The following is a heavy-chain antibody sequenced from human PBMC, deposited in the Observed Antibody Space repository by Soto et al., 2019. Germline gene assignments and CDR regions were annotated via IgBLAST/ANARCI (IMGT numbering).Heavy chain of an antibody. CDR3: ARGEVRGVISSYYMDV. D-gene: IGHD3-10*01. CDR1: GGSISSYY. CDR2: IYYSGST. J-gene: IGHJ6*03. V-gene: IGHV4-59*01. Sequence: SETLSLTCTVSGGSISSYYWSWIRQPPGKGLEWIGYIYYSGSTNYNPSLKSRVTISVDTSKNQFSLKLSSVTAADTAVYYCARGEVRGVISSYYMDVWGKGTTVTVSS.